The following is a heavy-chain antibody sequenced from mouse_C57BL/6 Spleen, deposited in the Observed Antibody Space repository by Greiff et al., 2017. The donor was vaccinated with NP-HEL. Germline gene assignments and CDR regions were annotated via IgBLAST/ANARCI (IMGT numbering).Heavy chain of an antibody. J-gene: IGHJ3*01. CDR2: IYPGDGDT. CDR3: AQLDWFAY. D-gene: IGHD4-1*02. Sequence: VQLQQSGPELVKPGASVKISCKASGYAFSSSWMNWVKQRPGKGLEWIGRIYPGDGDTNYNGKFKGKATLTADKSSSTAYMQLSSLTSEDSAVYFCAQLDWFAYWGQGTLVTVSA. CDR1: GYAFSSSW. V-gene: IGHV1-82*01.